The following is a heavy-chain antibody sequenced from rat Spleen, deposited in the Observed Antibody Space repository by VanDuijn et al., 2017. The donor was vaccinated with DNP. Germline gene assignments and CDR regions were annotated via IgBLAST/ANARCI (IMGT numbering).Heavy chain of an antibody. Sequence: EVQLVESDGGLVQPGRSLKLSCAVSGFTFSDYYMAWVRQAPTKGLEWVATISYDGSSTYYRDSVKGRFTISRDNAKSTLYLQMDSLRSEDTATYYCARLDYWGQGVMVTVSS. CDR1: GFTFSDYY. V-gene: IGHV5-29*01. CDR3: ARLDY. J-gene: IGHJ2*01. CDR2: ISYDGSST.